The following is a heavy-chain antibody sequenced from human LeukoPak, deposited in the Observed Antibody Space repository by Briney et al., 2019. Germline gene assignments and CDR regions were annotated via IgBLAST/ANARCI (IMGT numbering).Heavy chain of an antibody. CDR3: AKEGGRGRYFDY. J-gene: IGHJ4*02. CDR1: GFTFTSSA. V-gene: IGHV1-58*01. CDR2: IVVGSGNT. Sequence: GTSVKVSCKASGFTFTSSAVQWVRQARGQRLEWIGWIVVGSGNTNYAQKFQERVTITRDMSTSTAYMELSSLRSEDTAVYYCAKEGGRGRYFDYWGQGTLVTVSS. D-gene: IGHD1-26*01.